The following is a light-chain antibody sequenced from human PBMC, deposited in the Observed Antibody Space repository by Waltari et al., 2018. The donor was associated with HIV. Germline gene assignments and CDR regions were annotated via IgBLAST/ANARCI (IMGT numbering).Light chain of an antibody. V-gene: IGLV6-57*01. CDR3: QSYDSSNVV. CDR2: EDN. CDR1: RGSIASNY. J-gene: IGLJ2*01. Sequence: NFMLTQPHSVSESPGKTVTISCTRRRGSIASNYVQWYQQRPGSSPTTVIYEDNQRPSGVPDRFSGSIDSSSNSASLTISGLKTEDEADYYCQSYDSSNVVFGGGTKLTVL.